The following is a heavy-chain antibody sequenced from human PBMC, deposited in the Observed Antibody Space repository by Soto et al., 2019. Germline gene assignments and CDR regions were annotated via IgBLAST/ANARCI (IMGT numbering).Heavy chain of an antibody. V-gene: IGHV1-69*13. CDR2: IIPIFGTA. J-gene: IGHJ5*02. CDR1: GGTFSSYA. CDR3: ARETSSGYYGWFDP. D-gene: IGHD3-22*01. Sequence: SVKVSCKASGGTFSSYAISWVRQAPGQGLEWMGGIIPIFGTANYAQKFQGRVTITADESTSTAYMELSSLRSEDTAVYYCARETSSGYYGWFDPWGQGTLVTVSS.